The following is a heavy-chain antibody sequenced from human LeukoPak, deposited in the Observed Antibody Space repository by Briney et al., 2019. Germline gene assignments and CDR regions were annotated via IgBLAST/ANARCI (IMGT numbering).Heavy chain of an antibody. D-gene: IGHD2-2*02. CDR2: IYYSGSA. CDR3: VRREYCTTTSCYIRGMDY. Sequence: SETLSLTCTVSGGFLDSSSYYWGWIRQPPGKGLEWIGNIYYSGSAHYNPSLRSRVTISVDTSKNQFSLKLSSVTAADTAVYFCVRREYCTTTSCYIRGMDYWGQGTLVTVSS. CDR1: GGFLDSSSYY. V-gene: IGHV4-39*01. J-gene: IGHJ4*02.